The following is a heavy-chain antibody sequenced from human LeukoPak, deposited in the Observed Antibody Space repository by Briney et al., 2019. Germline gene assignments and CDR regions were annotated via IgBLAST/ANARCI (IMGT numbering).Heavy chain of an antibody. V-gene: IGHV7-4-1*02. CDR3: ARRAQTHSSSWYRRSCWFDP. CDR1: GYTFTSYG. D-gene: IGHD6-13*01. Sequence: ASVKVSCKASGYTFTSYGISWVRQAPGQGLEWMGWINTNTGNPTYAQGFTGRFVFSLDTSVSTAYLQISSLKAEDTAVYYCARRAQTHSSSWYRRSCWFDPWGQGTLVTVSS. CDR2: INTNTGNP. J-gene: IGHJ5*02.